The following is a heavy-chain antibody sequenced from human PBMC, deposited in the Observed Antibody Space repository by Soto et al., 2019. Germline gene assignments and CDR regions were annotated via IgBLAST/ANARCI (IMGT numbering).Heavy chain of an antibody. V-gene: IGHV1-69*13. CDR2: IIPTFGRT. Sequence: SVKVSCKASGDTFSSYAISWVRQAPGKGLEWMGKIIPTFGRTNYAQKFQGRLTISADDSTSTAYMELSSLLSEDTAVYYCARETLSSFAMDVWGQGTTVTVSS. CDR1: GDTFSSYA. D-gene: IGHD3-10*02. J-gene: IGHJ6*02. CDR3: ARETLSSFAMDV.